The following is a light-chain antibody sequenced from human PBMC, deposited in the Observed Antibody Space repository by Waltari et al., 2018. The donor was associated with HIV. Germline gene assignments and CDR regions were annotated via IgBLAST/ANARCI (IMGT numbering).Light chain of an antibody. CDR1: SSDVGTYKL. Sequence: QSALTQPASVSGSPGQSITIPCTGTSSDVGTYKLISWYQQRPGKAPKLIISEVSQRPAGVSNHFSGSKSANTASLTISGLQAEDEADYYCCSYAGSTNWVFGGGTKLTVL. CDR3: CSYAGSTNWV. V-gene: IGLV2-23*02. J-gene: IGLJ3*02. CDR2: EVS.